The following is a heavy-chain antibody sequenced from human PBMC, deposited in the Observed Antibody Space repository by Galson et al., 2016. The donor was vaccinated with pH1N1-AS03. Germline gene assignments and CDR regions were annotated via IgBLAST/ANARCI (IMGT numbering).Heavy chain of an antibody. CDR1: GFTFSNYA. CDR3: AKGPALASARYSHYED. Sequence: SLRLSCAASGFTFSNYAMSWVRQAPGKGLEWVSVISGSGGNTYYADSVKGRFTISRDNSKKLVFLQMNSLRADDTAVYFCAKGPALASARYSHYEDRGQGTLGTVSS. D-gene: IGHD3-3*01. J-gene: IGHJ4*02. CDR2: ISGSGGNT. V-gene: IGHV3-23*01.